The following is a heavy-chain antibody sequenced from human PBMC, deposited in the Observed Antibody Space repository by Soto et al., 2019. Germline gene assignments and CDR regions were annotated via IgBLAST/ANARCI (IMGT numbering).Heavy chain of an antibody. CDR1: GFTFSSCA. CDR3: ARDRDYSNKFDY. Sequence: GGSLRLSCAASGFTFSSCAFHWVRQAPGKGLEWVAVISCDGSRKYYADSVKGRFTISRDNSENTVYLQMNSLRTEDTAVYYCARDRDYSNKFDYWGQGTLVTVSS. V-gene: IGHV3-30*04. J-gene: IGHJ4*02. CDR2: ISCDGSRK. D-gene: IGHD4-4*01.